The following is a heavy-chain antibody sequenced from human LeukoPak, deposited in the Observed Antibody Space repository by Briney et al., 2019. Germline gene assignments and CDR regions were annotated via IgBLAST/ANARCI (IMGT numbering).Heavy chain of an antibody. Sequence: ASVKVSCKASGYTFTGYYMHWVRQAPGQGLEWMGWINPNSGGTNYAQKFQGWVTMTRDTSISTAYMELSRLRSDDTAVYYCARAGFSPRGFAFDIWGQGTMVTVSS. J-gene: IGHJ3*02. CDR1: GYTFTGYY. CDR3: ARAGFSPRGFAFDI. CDR2: INPNSGGT. V-gene: IGHV1-2*04. D-gene: IGHD3-3*01.